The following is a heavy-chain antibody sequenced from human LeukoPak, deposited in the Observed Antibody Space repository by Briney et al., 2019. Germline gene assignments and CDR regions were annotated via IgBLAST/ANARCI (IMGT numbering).Heavy chain of an antibody. V-gene: IGHV3-23*01. Sequence: GGSPRLSCAASGFTFSSSATSWVRQAPGKGLEWVSVISGSGGSTYYADSVKGRFTISRDNSKNTLYLQMNSLRAEDTAVYYCAKGARYYDILTGYSELHYFDYWGQGTLVTVSS. CDR1: GFTFSSSA. D-gene: IGHD3-9*01. CDR2: ISGSGGST. CDR3: AKGARYYDILTGYSELHYFDY. J-gene: IGHJ4*02.